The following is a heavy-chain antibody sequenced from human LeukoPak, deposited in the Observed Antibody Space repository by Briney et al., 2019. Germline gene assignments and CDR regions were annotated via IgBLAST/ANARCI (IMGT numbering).Heavy chain of an antibody. CDR1: GYSVTTYW. J-gene: IGHJ4*02. D-gene: IGHD1-26*01. CDR2: ISPDDSDI. CDR3: ARHEGSGSHYSY. Sequence: GESLKISCKGSGYSVTTYWIAWVRQMPGRGLEWMGIISPDDSDIRYSPSFQGHVTISADKSISTAYLQWSSLQASDTAMYYCARHEGSGSHYSYWGQGTLVTVSS. V-gene: IGHV5-51*01.